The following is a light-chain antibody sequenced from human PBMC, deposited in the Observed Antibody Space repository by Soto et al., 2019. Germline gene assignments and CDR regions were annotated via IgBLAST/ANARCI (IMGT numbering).Light chain of an antibody. Sequence: DTQMTQSPSTLSASVGDRVTITCRASQSISTWLAWYQQKPGKAPKLLIYTASNLEGGVPSRFSGSGSGTEFTLTISSLQPDDFATYYCQQYNSAWTFGQGTKVELK. CDR2: TAS. V-gene: IGKV1-5*03. J-gene: IGKJ1*01. CDR3: QQYNSAWT. CDR1: QSISTW.